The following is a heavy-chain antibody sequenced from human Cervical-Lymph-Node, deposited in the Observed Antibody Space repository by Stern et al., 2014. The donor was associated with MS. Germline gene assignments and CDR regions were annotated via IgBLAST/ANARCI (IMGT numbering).Heavy chain of an antibody. D-gene: IGHD1-1*01. J-gene: IGHJ6*02. CDR3: ARAPYDFTNWYGLDV. CDR2: MYFSGIS. Sequence: QVQLQESGPGLVKPSETLSLTCSVSGGSLSSYYWSWIRQPPGKGLERIGHMYFSGISNYNPSLKSRVTISVDMSKNQFSLRLSSVTAADTAVYYCARAPYDFTNWYGLDVWGQGTTVTVSS. V-gene: IGHV4-59*01. CDR1: GGSLSSYY.